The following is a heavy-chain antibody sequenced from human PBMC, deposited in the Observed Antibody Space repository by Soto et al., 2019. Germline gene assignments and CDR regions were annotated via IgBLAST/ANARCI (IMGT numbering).Heavy chain of an antibody. CDR1: GYTFTSYD. D-gene: IGHD5-18*01. J-gene: IGHJ4*02. Sequence: QVQLVQSGAEVKKPGASVKVSCKASGYTFTSYDIKWVRQATGQGLEWMGWMNPNNGNTGFAQKFQGRVTMTRNTSISTAYMKLSSPRSQDTAVYYCARVPQAILDHWGQGTLVTVSS. V-gene: IGHV1-8*01. CDR3: ARVPQAILDH. CDR2: MNPNNGNT.